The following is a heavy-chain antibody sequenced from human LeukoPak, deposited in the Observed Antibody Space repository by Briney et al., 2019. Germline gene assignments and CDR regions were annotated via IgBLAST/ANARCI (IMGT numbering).Heavy chain of an antibody. J-gene: IGHJ4*02. V-gene: IGHV3-33*01. D-gene: IGHD3-22*01. CDR3: ARDYYDSSGYYWGYYFDY. CDR1: GFTFSSYG. Sequence: PGRSLRLSCAASGFTFSSYGMHWVRQAPGKGLEWVAVIWYDGSNKYYADSVKGRFTISRDNSKNTLYLQMGSLRAEDMAVYYCARDYYDSSGYYWGYYFDYWGQGTLVIVSS. CDR2: IWYDGSNK.